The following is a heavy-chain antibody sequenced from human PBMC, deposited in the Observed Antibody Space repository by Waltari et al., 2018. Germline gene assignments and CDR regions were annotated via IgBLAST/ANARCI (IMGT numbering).Heavy chain of an antibody. J-gene: IGHJ5*02. V-gene: IGHV4-39*01. D-gene: IGHD5-12*01. Sequence: QLQLQESGPGLVKPSETLSLTFSVSGCSISSSRYYWGWIRQSPGKGLEWIGRIYYSGSIYYNPTLQSRVTISGDTSKNQFSLNLSSVTAADTAVYYCARHWKRNGYRFDPWGQGTRVNVSS. CDR2: IYYSGSI. CDR3: ARHWKRNGYRFDP. CDR1: GCSISSSRYY.